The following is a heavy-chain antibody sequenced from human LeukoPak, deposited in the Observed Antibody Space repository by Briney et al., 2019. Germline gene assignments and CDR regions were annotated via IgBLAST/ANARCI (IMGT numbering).Heavy chain of an antibody. CDR1: GYTFTDSA. CDR2: TNAGNGKT. V-gene: IGHV1-3*01. Sequence: GASVKVSCKASGYTFTDSAINWVRQAPGQRLEWLGWTNAGNGKTHYSQRFQGRLTVTRDTSPSTANMDLSSLKSEDTAVYYCAILWGEHCLDCWGQRTLVTVSS. CDR3: AILWGEHCLDC. J-gene: IGHJ4*02. D-gene: IGHD3-16*01.